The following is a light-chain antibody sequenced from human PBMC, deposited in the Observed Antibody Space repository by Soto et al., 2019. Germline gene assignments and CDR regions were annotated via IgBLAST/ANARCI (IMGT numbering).Light chain of an antibody. V-gene: IGKV3-20*01. CDR3: HQYGTAPLT. CDR1: QSVSSY. J-gene: IGKJ3*01. Sequence: EIVLTQSPATLSLFPGERATLSCRASQSVSSYLAWYQQKPGQAPRLLIYGASSRATGIPDRFSGSGSGTDFTLTISRLEPEDFSVYYCHQYGTAPLTFGPGTKVDIK. CDR2: GAS.